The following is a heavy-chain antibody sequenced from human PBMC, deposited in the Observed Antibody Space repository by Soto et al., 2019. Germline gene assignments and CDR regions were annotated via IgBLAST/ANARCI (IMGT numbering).Heavy chain of an antibody. CDR2: INHSGST. Sequence: SETLSLTCAVYGGSFSGYYWIWIRQPPGKGLEWIGEINHSGSTNYNPSLKSRVTISVDTSKNQFSLKLSSVTAADTAVYYCARVLLWFGEPMFDYWGQGTLVTVSS. D-gene: IGHD3-10*01. V-gene: IGHV4-34*01. J-gene: IGHJ4*02. CDR3: ARVLLWFGEPMFDY. CDR1: GGSFSGYY.